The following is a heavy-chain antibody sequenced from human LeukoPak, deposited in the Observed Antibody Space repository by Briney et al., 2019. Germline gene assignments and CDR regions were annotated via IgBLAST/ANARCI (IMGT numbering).Heavy chain of an antibody. CDR2: ISWNSGSI. J-gene: IGHJ4*02. CDR1: GFTFDDYA. CDR3: ATVDY. Sequence: PGRSLRLSCAASGFTFDDYAMHWVRQAPGKGLEWVSGISWNSGSIGYADSVKGRFTISRDNAKSSLYLQMNSLRAEDTALYYCATVDYWGQGTLVTVSS. V-gene: IGHV3-9*01.